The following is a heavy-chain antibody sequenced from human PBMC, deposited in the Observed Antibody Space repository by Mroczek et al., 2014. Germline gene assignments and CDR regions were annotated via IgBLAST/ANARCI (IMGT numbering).Heavy chain of an antibody. D-gene: IGHD3-3*01. Sequence: ESGGGLVKPGGSLRLSCAASGFTFSSYSMNWVRQAPGKGLEWVSSISSSSSYIYYADSVKGRFTISRDNAKNSLYLQMNSLRAEDTAVYYCARGDWSGSHNYFDYWGQGTLVTVSS. CDR1: GFTFSSYS. CDR3: ARGDWSGSHNYFDY. V-gene: IGHV3-21*01. CDR2: ISSSSSYI. J-gene: IGHJ4*02.